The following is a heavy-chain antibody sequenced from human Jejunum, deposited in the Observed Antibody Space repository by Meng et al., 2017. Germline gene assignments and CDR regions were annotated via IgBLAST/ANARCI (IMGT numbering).Heavy chain of an antibody. CDR2: INTNTGNA. CDR3: ARSGYSGYDLDP. D-gene: IGHD5-12*01. V-gene: IGHV7-4-1*02. CDR1: GYIFTKHA. Sequence: ASVKVSCKASGYIFTKHAMNWVRQAPGQGLEWMGWINTNTGNADYAQGFTGRFVFSLDTPVSTAYLQISNVKTEDTAVYFCARSGYSGYDLDPWGQGTLVTVSS. J-gene: IGHJ5*02.